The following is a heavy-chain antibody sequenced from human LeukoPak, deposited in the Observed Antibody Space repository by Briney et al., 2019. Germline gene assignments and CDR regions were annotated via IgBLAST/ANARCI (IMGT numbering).Heavy chain of an antibody. CDR2: IYPGDSDT. CDR1: GYSFTSYW. CDR3: ARLMGSGYSYDEVRGYYYGMDV. J-gene: IGHJ6*02. Sequence: GESLKISCKGSGYSFTSYWIGWVRQMPGKGLEWMGIIYPGDSDTRYSPSFQGQVTISADKSISTAYLQWSSLKASDTAMYYCARLMGSGYSYDEVRGYYYGMDVWGQGTTVTVSS. D-gene: IGHD5-18*01. V-gene: IGHV5-51*01.